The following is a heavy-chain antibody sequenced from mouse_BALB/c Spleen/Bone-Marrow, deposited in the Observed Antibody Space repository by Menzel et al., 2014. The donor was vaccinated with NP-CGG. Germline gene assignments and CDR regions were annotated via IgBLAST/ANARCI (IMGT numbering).Heavy chain of an antibody. V-gene: IGHV5-6*02. CDR2: ISSGGSHT. Sequence: EVMLVESGGDLVKPGGSLKLSCAASGFTFSSYGMSWVRQTPDKRLEWVATISSGGSHTYYPDSVKGRFTISRDNAKNTLYLQMSSLKSEDTAIYYCARRGYDNSYWYFGVWGAGTTVTASS. CDR1: GFTFSSYG. J-gene: IGHJ1*01. D-gene: IGHD2-10*02. CDR3: ARRGYDNSYWYFGV.